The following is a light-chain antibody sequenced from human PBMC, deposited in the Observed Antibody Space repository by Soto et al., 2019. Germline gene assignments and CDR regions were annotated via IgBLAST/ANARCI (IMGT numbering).Light chain of an antibody. CDR2: AAS. CDR3: QQYNTHSGT. V-gene: IGKV1-9*01. J-gene: IGKJ1*01. CDR1: QGISSY. Sequence: DIQLTQSPSFLSASVGDRVTITCRASQGISSYLAWYQQKPGKAPKLLIYAASTLQSGVPARFSGSGSGTEFILTISSLQPDDVGTYYCQQYNTHSGTFGQGTKVDIK.